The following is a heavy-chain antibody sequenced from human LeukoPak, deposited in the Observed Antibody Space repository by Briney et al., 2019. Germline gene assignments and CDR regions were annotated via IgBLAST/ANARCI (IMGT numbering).Heavy chain of an antibody. V-gene: IGHV3-23*01. CDR3: AKDRSSSWYGGWFDP. Sequence: PGGSLRLSRAASGFTFSSYAMSWVRQAPGKGLEWVSAISGSGGSTYYADSVKGRFTISRDNSKNTLYLQMNSLRAEDTAVYYCAKDRSSSWYGGWFDPWGQGTLVTVSS. CDR1: GFTFSSYA. D-gene: IGHD6-13*01. CDR2: ISGSGGST. J-gene: IGHJ5*02.